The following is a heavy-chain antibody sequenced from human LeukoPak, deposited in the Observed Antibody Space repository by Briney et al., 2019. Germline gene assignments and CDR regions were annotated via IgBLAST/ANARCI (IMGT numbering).Heavy chain of an antibody. D-gene: IGHD6-6*01. V-gene: IGHV4-59*01. CDR1: GGSISSYY. CDR3: AREVASIAASSPPGAFDY. Sequence: PSETLSLTCTVSGGSISSYYWSWIRQPPGKGLEWIGYIYYSGSTNYNPSLKSRVTISVDTSKNQFSLKLSSVTAADTAVYYCAREVASIAASSPPGAFDYWGQGTLATVSS. J-gene: IGHJ4*02. CDR2: IYYSGST.